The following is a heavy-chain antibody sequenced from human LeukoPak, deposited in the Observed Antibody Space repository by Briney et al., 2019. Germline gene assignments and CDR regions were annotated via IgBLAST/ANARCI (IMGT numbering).Heavy chain of an antibody. J-gene: IGHJ4*02. CDR3: ARVREGRITMVRGVRKGNYYFDY. D-gene: IGHD3-10*01. Sequence: ASVKVSCKASGYTFTSYDINWVRQATGQGLEWTGWMNPNSGNTGYAQKFQGRVTMTRNTSISTAYMELSSLRSEDTAVYYCARVREGRITMVRGVRKGNYYFDYWGQGTLVTVSS. CDR1: GYTFTSYD. V-gene: IGHV1-8*01. CDR2: MNPNSGNT.